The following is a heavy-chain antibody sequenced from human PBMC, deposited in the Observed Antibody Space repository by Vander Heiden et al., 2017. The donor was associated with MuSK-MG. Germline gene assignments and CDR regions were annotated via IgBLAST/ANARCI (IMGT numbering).Heavy chain of an antibody. J-gene: IGHJ5*02. CDR1: GFAFGDYA. Sequence: EVLLVESGGALVQPGRSLTLACAASGFAFGDYAMSWFRQAPGEGLECVGFIRSRGYGATTEYAASVKGRFTISRDDSESVAYLEMNSLKIEDTGVYYCSRDSSSFPYDNWFDPWGQGTLVTVSS. V-gene: IGHV3-49*03. CDR3: SRDSSSFPYDNWFDP. D-gene: IGHD2-2*01. CDR2: IRSRGYGATT.